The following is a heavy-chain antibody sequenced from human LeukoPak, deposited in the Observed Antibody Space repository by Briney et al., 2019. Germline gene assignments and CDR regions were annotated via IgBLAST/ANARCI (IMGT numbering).Heavy chain of an antibody. CDR1: GGTFSSYA. Sequence: SVKVSCKASGGTFSSYAISWVRQAPGQGLEWMGGIIPIFGTANYAQKFQGRVTITADESTSTAYMELSSLRSEDTAVYYCARVAASRSSSPWFDLWGQGTLVTDSS. V-gene: IGHV1-69*13. D-gene: IGHD6-6*01. CDR2: IIPIFGTA. CDR3: ARVAASRSSSPWFDL. J-gene: IGHJ5*02.